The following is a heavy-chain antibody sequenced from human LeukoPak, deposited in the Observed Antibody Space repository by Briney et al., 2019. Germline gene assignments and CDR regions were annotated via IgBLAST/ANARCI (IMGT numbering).Heavy chain of an antibody. V-gene: IGHV3-30*18. CDR1: GFTFSSYG. CDR2: ISYDGSNK. CDR3: AKDGFVGSGWILGYYYYGMDV. D-gene: IGHD6-19*01. J-gene: IGHJ6*02. Sequence: PGRSLRLSCAASGFTFSSYGMHWVRQAPGKGLEWVAVISYDGSNKYYADSVKGRFTISRDNSKNTLYLQMNSLRAEDTAVYYCAKDGFVGSGWILGYYYYGMDVWGQGTTVTVSS.